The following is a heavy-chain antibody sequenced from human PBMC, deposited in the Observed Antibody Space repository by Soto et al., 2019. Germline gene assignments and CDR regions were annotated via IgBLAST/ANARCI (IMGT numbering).Heavy chain of an antibody. J-gene: IGHJ4*02. CDR2: IYSGGST. V-gene: IGHV3-53*01. Sequence: GGFLRLSCAASGFTVSSNHMNWVGQSPGKGLEWVSVIYSGGSTYYADSVKGRFTISRDNSKNTLYLQMNSLRAEDTAVSYCARARGYYDSSGYSGYYFDYWGQGALVTVSS. CDR1: GFTVSSNH. CDR3: ARARGYYDSSGYSGYYFDY. D-gene: IGHD3-22*01.